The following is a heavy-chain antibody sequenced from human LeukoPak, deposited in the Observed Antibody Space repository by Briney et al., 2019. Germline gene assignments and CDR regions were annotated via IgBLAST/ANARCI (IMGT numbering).Heavy chain of an antibody. D-gene: IGHD2-21*01. CDR3: ARVGTILFDY. CDR1: GFSLTPSAVG. V-gene: IGHV2-5*01. J-gene: IGHJ4*02. Sequence: SGPTLVNPTRTLTLTCTFSGFSLTPSAVGVGWIRQPPGKPLEQLALIYWNNDTRYSPSLKSRLTITKDTSKNQVVLTMTNMDPVDTATYYCARVGTILFDYWGQGTLVTVSS. CDR2: IYWNNDT.